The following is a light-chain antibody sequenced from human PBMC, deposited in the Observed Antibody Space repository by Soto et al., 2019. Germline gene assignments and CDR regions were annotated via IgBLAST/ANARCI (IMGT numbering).Light chain of an antibody. Sequence: VLTQTPLSSPVTLGQPASISCRSSQSLVYSDGNTYLSWLQQRPGQPPRLLIYQVSNRFSGGPDRFSGSGAGTDCTLKISRVEAEDVGVYSCIQFSHFPRTFGQGTKVEIK. CDR3: IQFSHFPRT. CDR2: QVS. CDR1: QSLVYSDGNTY. V-gene: IGKV2-24*01. J-gene: IGKJ1*01.